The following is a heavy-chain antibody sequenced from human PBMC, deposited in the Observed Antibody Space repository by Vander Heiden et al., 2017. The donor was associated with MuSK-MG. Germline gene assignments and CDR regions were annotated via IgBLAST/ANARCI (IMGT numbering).Heavy chain of an antibody. CDR3: VRSSSVDAFDY. CDR1: GFTFGSYW. J-gene: IGHJ4*02. CDR2: RKQDGSEK. D-gene: IGHD6-6*01. Sequence: EVPLVQSEGGLVPPAGSLRPSCAASGFTFGSYWIRWFRQAPGKGLEWVANRKQDGSEKYYVDSVKGRFTISRDNAKNSLYLQMNSLRAEDTAVDCCVRSSSVDAFDYWGQGTLVTVAS. V-gene: IGHV3-7*01.